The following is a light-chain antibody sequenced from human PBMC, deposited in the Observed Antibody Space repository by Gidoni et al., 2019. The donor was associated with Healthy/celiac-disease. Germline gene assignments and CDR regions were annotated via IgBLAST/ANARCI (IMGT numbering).Light chain of an antibody. V-gene: IGKV3-20*01. CDR2: GAS. CDR1: QSVSSIY. Sequence: EIVLTQSPGTLSLSPGERATLSCRASQSVSSIYLAWYQQKPGQAPRLLIYGASSRATGIPDRVSGSGSGTDFTLTISRLEPEDFAVYYCQQYGSSPHFGGGTKVEIK. J-gene: IGKJ4*01. CDR3: QQYGSSPH.